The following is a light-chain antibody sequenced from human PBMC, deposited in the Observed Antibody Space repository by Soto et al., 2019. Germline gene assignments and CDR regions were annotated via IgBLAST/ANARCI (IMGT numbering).Light chain of an antibody. V-gene: IGKV3-15*01. CDR2: DAS. CDR1: QSVSSSS. Sequence: EIVLTQSPGTLSLSPGERATLSCRASQSVSSSSLAWYQQKPGQAPRLLIYDASTRTTGIPVRFSGSGSGTEFTLTISSLQSEDFGVYYCQQNKEWPGTFGQGTKVDIK. J-gene: IGKJ1*01. CDR3: QQNKEWPGT.